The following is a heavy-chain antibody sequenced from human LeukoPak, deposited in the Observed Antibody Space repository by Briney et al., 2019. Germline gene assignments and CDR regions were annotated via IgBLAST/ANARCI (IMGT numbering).Heavy chain of an antibody. CDR1: GGSFSGYY. D-gene: IGHD3-10*01. Sequence: KASETLSLTCAVYGGSFSGYYWSWIRQPPGKGLEWIGEINHSGSTNYNPSLKNRVTISVDTSKNQFSLKLSSVTAADTAVYYCARETMVRFDPWGQGTLVTVSS. CDR2: INHSGST. CDR3: ARETMVRFDP. J-gene: IGHJ5*02. V-gene: IGHV4-34*01.